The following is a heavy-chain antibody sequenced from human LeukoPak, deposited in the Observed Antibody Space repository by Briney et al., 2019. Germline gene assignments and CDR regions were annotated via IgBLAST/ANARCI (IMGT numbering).Heavy chain of an antibody. CDR2: INPNGGST. Sequence: ASVKVSCKASGYTFTSYYMHWVRPAPGRGLEWMGIINPNGGSTSYAQMFQGRVTMTRDTSTATVYMELSSLRSEDTALYYCARADDYRDAFDYWGQGTLVTVSS. CDR3: ARADDYRDAFDY. D-gene: IGHD4-17*01. CDR1: GYTFTSYY. J-gene: IGHJ4*02. V-gene: IGHV1-46*01.